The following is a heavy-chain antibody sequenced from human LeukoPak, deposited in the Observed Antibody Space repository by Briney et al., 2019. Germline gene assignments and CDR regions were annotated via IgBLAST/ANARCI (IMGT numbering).Heavy chain of an antibody. CDR2: IYYTGST. CDR3: VKSGGYGLIDY. CDR1: GASISGSGYY. Sequence: SETLSLTCAVSGASISGSGYYLGWIRQPPGKGLEWIGNIYYTGSTYYNASLQSRVTISINMSKNQFSLRLSSVTAADTAMYYCVKSGGYGLIDYWGQGTLVTVSS. D-gene: IGHD6-19*01. V-gene: IGHV4-39*01. J-gene: IGHJ4*02.